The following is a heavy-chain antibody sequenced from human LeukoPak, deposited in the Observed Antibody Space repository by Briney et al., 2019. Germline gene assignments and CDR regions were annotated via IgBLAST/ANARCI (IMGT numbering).Heavy chain of an antibody. Sequence: GSLRLSCAASGFTFSSYEMNWVRQAPGKGLEWVSYISSSGCTIYYADSVKGRFTISRDNAKNSLYLQMNSLRAEDTAVYYCASREWDYWGQGTLVTVSS. CDR2: ISSSGCTI. J-gene: IGHJ4*02. CDR1: GFTFSSYE. D-gene: IGHD3-3*01. CDR3: ASREWDY. V-gene: IGHV3-48*03.